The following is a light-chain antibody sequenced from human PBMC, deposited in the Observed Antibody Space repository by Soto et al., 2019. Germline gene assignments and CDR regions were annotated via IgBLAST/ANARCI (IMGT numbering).Light chain of an antibody. J-gene: IGLJ3*02. CDR3: QSYDSSLSGSV. CDR1: SSNIGAGYD. V-gene: IGLV1-40*01. Sequence: QSVLTQPPSVSGAPGQRVTISCTGSSSNIGAGYDVHWYQPLPGTAPKLLIYGNSNRPSGVPDRFSGSKSGTSASLAITGLQAEDEADYYCQSYDSSLSGSVFGGGTKVTVL. CDR2: GNS.